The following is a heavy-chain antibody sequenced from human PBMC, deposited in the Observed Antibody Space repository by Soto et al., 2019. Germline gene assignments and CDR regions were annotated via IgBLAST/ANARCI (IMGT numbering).Heavy chain of an antibody. CDR1: GFTFSSYA. CDR3: VKDHCGGDCYSNPYFDY. D-gene: IGHD2-21*02. J-gene: IGHJ4*02. Sequence: GGSLRLSCSASGFTFSSYAMHWVRQAPGKGLEYVSSISINGGSTHYADSVQGRFTISRDNSKNTGYLQMNSLRAEDTAVYYCVKDHCGGDCYSNPYFDYWGQGTLVTVSS. CDR2: ISINGGST. V-gene: IGHV3-64*04.